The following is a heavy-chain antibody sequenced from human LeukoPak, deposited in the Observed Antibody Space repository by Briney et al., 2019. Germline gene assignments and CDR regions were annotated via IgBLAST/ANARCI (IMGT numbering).Heavy chain of an antibody. CDR1: GFTFSSYE. J-gene: IGHJ6*03. CDR2: ISSSGSNI. Sequence: GGSLRLSCAASGFTFSSYEMNWVRQAPGKGLEWVSYISSSGSNIYYADSVKGRFTIARENGKNSMYMQMNRQRAEDTAVYYCARVGSGWYVSTYYYMDVWGKGTTVTISS. D-gene: IGHD6-19*01. CDR3: ARVGSGWYVSTYYYMDV. V-gene: IGHV3-48*03.